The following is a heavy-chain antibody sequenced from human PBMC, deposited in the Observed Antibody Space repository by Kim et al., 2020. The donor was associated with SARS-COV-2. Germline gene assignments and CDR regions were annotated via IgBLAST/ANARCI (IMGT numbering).Heavy chain of an antibody. D-gene: IGHD3-10*01. J-gene: IGHJ4*02. V-gene: IGHV1-46*01. CDR3: ARAPRGSGSYPYFDY. Sequence: KFKDRIPMSRDTSTNTVYMELKSLRSEDTVVYYCARAPRGSGSYPYFDYWGQGTLVTVSS.